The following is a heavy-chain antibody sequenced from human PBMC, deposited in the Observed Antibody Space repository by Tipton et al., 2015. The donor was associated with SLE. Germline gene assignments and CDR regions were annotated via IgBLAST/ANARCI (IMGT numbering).Heavy chain of an antibody. CDR1: GFTFSSYW. D-gene: IGHD7-27*01. J-gene: IGHJ4*02. Sequence: SLRLSCAASGFTFSSYWMHWVRQAPGKGLEWVSYISSSGSTIYYADSVKGRFTISRDNAKNSLYLQMNSLRAEDTAVYYCARDLNWDYYFDYWGQGTLVTVSS. V-gene: IGHV3-48*03. CDR3: ARDLNWDYYFDY. CDR2: ISSSGSTI.